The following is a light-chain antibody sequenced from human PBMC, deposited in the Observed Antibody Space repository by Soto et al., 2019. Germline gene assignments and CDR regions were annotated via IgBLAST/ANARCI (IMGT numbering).Light chain of an antibody. CDR2: DAS. V-gene: IGKV3-11*01. CDR3: QQRSNWPPRIT. J-gene: IGKJ5*01. Sequence: EIVLTQSPATLSLSPGERATLSCRASQSVSSYLAWYQQKPGQAPRLLIYDASTRATGIPARFSGSGSGTDFTLTTSSPEPEDFAVYYCQQRSNWPPRITFGQGTRLEIK. CDR1: QSVSSY.